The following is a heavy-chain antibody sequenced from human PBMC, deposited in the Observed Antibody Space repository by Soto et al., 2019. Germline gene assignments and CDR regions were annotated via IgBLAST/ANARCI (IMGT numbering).Heavy chain of an antibody. CDR3: ARFAYYYGSGSSDY. V-gene: IGHV4-34*01. CDR2: INHSGNT. Sequence: XTLSLTCAVYGGSFSDYYWTWIRQPPGKGLEWIGEINHSGNTNYNPSLKSRVTISVDTSKNQFSLRLSSVTSADTAVYYCARFAYYYGSGSSDYWGQGTLGTVSS. CDR1: GGSFSDYY. D-gene: IGHD3-10*01. J-gene: IGHJ4*02.